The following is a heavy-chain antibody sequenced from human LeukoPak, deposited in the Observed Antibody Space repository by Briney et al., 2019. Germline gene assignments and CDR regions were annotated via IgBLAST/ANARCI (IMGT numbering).Heavy chain of an antibody. CDR2: IYSGGSK. J-gene: IGHJ4*02. CDR3: ARSQVGAEFDY. D-gene: IGHD1-26*01. CDR1: GFTVSSNY. Sequence: PGGSLRLSCAASGFTVSSNYMSWVRQAPGKGLEWVSVIYSGGSKDYADSVKGRFTISRDNSKNTLYLQMNSLRAEDTAVYYCARSQVGAEFDYWGQGTLVTVSS. V-gene: IGHV3-53*01.